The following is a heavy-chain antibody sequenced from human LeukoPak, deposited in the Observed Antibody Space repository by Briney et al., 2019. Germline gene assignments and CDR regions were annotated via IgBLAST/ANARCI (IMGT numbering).Heavy chain of an antibody. CDR2: ISSRGSTI. J-gene: IGHJ6*04. CDR1: GFTFSSYT. Sequence: GGSLRLSCAAAGFTFSSYTMTWVRQAPGKGLEWVSYISSRGSTIYYADSVKGRFTISRDNAKNSLYLQMNSLRAEDTAVYYCAELGITMIGGVWGKGTPVTISS. V-gene: IGHV3-48*04. CDR3: AELGITMIGGV. D-gene: IGHD3-10*02.